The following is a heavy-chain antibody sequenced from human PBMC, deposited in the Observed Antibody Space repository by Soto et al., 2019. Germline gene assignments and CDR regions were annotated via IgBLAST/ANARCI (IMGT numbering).Heavy chain of an antibody. CDR1: GFTFSSYG. D-gene: IGHD3-10*01. J-gene: IGHJ4*02. CDR2: ILYDGSNK. Sequence: PGGSLRLSCAASGFTFSSYGMHWVRQAPGKGLEWVAVILYDGSNKYYADSVKGRFTISRDNSKNTLYLQMNSLRAEDTAVYYCAKGLGGSGSYLFLNFWGQGALVTVSS. V-gene: IGHV3-30*18. CDR3: AKGLGGSGSYLFLNF.